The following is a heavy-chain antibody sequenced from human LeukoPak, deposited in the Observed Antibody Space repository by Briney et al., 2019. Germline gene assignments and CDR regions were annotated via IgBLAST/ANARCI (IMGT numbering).Heavy chain of an antibody. CDR1: GFTFSSYA. Sequence: PGGSLRLSCAASGFTFSSYAMSWVRQAPGKGLEWVSAISGSGGSTYYADSVKGRFTISRDNSKNTLYLQMNSLRAEDTAVYYCANHRRDYGGNWGDYYYYGMDVWGQGTTVTVSS. CDR2: ISGSGGST. D-gene: IGHD4-23*01. CDR3: ANHRRDYGGNWGDYYYYGMDV. J-gene: IGHJ6*02. V-gene: IGHV3-23*01.